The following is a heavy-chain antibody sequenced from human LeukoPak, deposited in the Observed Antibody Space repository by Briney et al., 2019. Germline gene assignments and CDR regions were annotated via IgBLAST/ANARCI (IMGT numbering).Heavy chain of an antibody. J-gene: IGHJ6*02. CDR3: TRGCSGGSCYSGYGMDV. D-gene: IGHD2-15*01. Sequence: SQTLSLTCTVSGGSINSGGYYWSWIRQPAGKGLEWIGRTYSTGNTIYKPSLESRVTISVDTSKNQFSLKLTSVTAADTAIYYCTRGCSGGSCYSGYGMDVWGQGTTVTVSS. V-gene: IGHV4-61*02. CDR2: TYSTGNT. CDR1: GGSINSGGYY.